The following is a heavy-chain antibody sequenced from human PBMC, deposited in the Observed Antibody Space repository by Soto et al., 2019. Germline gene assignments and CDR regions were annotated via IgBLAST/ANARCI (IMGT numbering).Heavy chain of an antibody. CDR3: ARHIRGYYYGSGSYPRFDY. D-gene: IGHD3-10*01. Sequence: TSETLSLTCAVSGVSISSYYWSWIRQSPGKGLEWIGYIYYSGTTNYNPSLRSRVTMSVGTSMNQLFLKLNSVTAADTAVYYCARHIRGYYYGSGSYPRFDYWGQGTLVTVSS. CDR1: GVSISSYY. J-gene: IGHJ4*02. V-gene: IGHV4-59*08. CDR2: IYYSGTT.